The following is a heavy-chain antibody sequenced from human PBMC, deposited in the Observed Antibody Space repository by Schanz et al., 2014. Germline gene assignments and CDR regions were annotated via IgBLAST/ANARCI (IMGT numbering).Heavy chain of an antibody. J-gene: IGHJ3*02. V-gene: IGHV3-21*01. CDR2: ITSTSRYI. CDR3: ARSYHDDDDYTRALDM. CDR1: GCTFSNYG. Sequence: EVQVVESGGDLVQPGGSLRLSCAVSGCTFSNYGMGWVRQAPGKGLEWVSSITSTSRYIYYADSLKGRFTISRDNAKNSVYLQMNSLRAEDTAEYYCARSYHDDDDYTRALDMWGQGTMVTVSS. D-gene: IGHD3-16*01.